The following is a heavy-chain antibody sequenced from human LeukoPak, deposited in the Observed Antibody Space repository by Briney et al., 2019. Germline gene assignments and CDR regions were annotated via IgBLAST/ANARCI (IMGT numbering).Heavy chain of an antibody. V-gene: IGHV3-23*01. CDR1: GFTFSSYA. J-gene: IGHJ4*02. D-gene: IGHD1-26*01. CDR2: ISGSGGST. Sequence: GGSLRLSCAASGFTFSSYAMNWVRQAPGKGLEWVSAISGSGGSTYYADSVKGRFTFSGENSKNTLYLQMNSLRAEHTAVYYCAKKVTVGTPIDYWGEGTLVTVSS. CDR3: AKKVTVGTPIDY.